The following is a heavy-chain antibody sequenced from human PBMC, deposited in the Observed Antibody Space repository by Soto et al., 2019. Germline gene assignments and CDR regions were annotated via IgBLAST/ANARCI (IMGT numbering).Heavy chain of an antibody. Sequence: GSLRLSCSASCFTFSSYWMSWVRQAPGKGLEWVANIKQDGSEKYYVDSVKGRFTISRDNAKNSLYLQMNSLRAEDTAVYYCARAGDFWSGSPYYYYYGMDVWGQGTTVTVSS. CDR1: CFTFSSYW. V-gene: IGHV3-7*03. CDR3: ARAGDFWSGSPYYYYYGMDV. J-gene: IGHJ6*02. D-gene: IGHD3-3*01. CDR2: IKQDGSEK.